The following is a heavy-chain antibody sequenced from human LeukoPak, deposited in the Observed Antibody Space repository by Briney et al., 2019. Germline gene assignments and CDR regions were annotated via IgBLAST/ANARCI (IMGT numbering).Heavy chain of an antibody. J-gene: IGHJ5*02. Sequence: ASVKVSCKASGYTFTSYGISWVRQAPGQGLEWMGWMSVYNGNTNYAQKLHGRVTMTTDTSTSTAYMEPSSLRSDDTAVYYCAIDPTNDNCSGGSCYPLRRFDPWGQGTLVTVSS. CDR3: AIDPTNDNCSGGSCYPLRRFDP. V-gene: IGHV1-18*01. CDR1: GYTFTSYG. D-gene: IGHD2-15*01. CDR2: MSVYNGNT.